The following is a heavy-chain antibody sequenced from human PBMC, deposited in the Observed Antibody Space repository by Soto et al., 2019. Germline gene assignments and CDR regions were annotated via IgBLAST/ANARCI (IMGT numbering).Heavy chain of an antibody. CDR1: GLPFSTSQ. Sequence: QGRLEESGGGVAQPGRSLRLSCVASGLPFSTSQMYWVRQAPGKGLEGVAVMTHDGQFKYYAESVRGRFSISRDNSKNTLYLQMDTLRVEDTALYYCTTGSDFENWGQGTLVTVSS. CDR2: MTHDGQFK. CDR3: TTGSDFEN. V-gene: IGHV3-30*04. D-gene: IGHD3-10*01. J-gene: IGHJ4*02.